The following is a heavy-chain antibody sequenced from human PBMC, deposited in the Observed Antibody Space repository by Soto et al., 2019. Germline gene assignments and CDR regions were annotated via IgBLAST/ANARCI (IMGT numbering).Heavy chain of an antibody. CDR2: IYYSGST. CDR3: ARQDPNCSGGSCYSPPGYFQH. J-gene: IGHJ1*01. D-gene: IGHD2-15*01. CDR1: GGSISSYY. Sequence: PSETLSLTCTVSGGSISSYYWSWIRQPPGKGLEWIGYIYYSGSTNYNPSLKSRVTISVDTSKNQFSLKLSSVTAADTAVYYCARQDPNCSGGSCYSPPGYFQHWGQGTLVTVSS. V-gene: IGHV4-59*08.